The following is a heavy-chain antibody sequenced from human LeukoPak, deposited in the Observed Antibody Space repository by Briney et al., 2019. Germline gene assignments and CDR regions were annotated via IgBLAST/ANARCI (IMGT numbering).Heavy chain of an antibody. D-gene: IGHD3-16*02. CDR1: GGTFSSYA. Sequence: SVKVSCKASGGTFSSYAISWVRQAPGQGLEWMGGIIPIFGTANYAQKFQGRVTITTDESTSTAYMELSSLRSEDTAVYYCARVADYVWGSHRNPLAYWGQGTLVTVSS. CDR2: IIPIFGTA. CDR3: ARVADYVWGSHRNPLAY. J-gene: IGHJ4*02. V-gene: IGHV1-69*05.